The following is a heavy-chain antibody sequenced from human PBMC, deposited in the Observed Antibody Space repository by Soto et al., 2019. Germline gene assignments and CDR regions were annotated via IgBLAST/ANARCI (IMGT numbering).Heavy chain of an antibody. D-gene: IGHD3-10*01. J-gene: IGHJ4*02. CDR3: ARDLLSGSGTHYQH. CDR1: GGTFSSYA. Sequence: SVKVSCKASGGTFSSYAISWVRQAPGQGLEWMGGIIPIFGTANYARQFQGRLILTTDRSTNEASMELRSLTSDDTGVYFCARDLLSGSGTHYQHWGQGTQVTVSS. CDR2: IIPIFGTA. V-gene: IGHV1-69*05.